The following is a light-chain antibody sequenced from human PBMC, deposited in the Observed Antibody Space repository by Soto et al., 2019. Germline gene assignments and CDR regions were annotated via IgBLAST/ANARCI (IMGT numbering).Light chain of an antibody. CDR3: QQINSYPLT. CDR2: AAS. Sequence: DIQLTQSPSFLSASVGDRVTITCRASQGISSYLAWYQQKPGKAPKLLIYAASTLQSGVPSRFRGSGSGTEFTLTISSLQPEDFETYYCQQINSYPLTLAGGTNVDIK. CDR1: QGISSY. J-gene: IGKJ4*01. V-gene: IGKV1-9*01.